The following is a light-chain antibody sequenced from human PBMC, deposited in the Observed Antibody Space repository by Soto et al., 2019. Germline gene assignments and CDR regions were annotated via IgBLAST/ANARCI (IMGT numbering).Light chain of an antibody. CDR3: SSDAGYHTYV. J-gene: IGLJ1*01. CDR1: SSDVGGYNY. CDR2: EVS. V-gene: IGLV2-8*01. Sequence: QSALTQPPSASGSPGQSVTISCTGTSSDVGGYNYVSWYQQYPGKAPKLMIYEVSKRPSGVPDRFSGSKSGNTASLTVSGLQAEDEADYYCSSDAGYHTYVFGTGTKLTGL.